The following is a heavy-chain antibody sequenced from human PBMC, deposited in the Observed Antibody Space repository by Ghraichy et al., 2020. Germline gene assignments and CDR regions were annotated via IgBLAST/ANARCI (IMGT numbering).Heavy chain of an antibody. CDR3: ARGAGVVPAATQERGYSSSSDGMDV. Sequence: SETLSLTCAVYGGSFSGYYWSCIRQPPGKGLEWIGEINHSGSTNYNPSLKSRVTISVDTSKNQFSLKLSSVTAADTAVYYCARGAGVVPAATQERGYSSSSDGMDVWGQGTTVTVSS. J-gene: IGHJ6*02. V-gene: IGHV4-34*01. CDR2: INHSGST. D-gene: IGHD2-2*01. CDR1: GGSFSGYY.